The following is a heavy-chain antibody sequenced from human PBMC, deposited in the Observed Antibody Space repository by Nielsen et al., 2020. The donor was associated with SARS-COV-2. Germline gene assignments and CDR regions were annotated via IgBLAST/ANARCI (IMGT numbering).Heavy chain of an antibody. V-gene: IGHV3-7*01. D-gene: IGHD3-16*02. CDR2: IKRDGSEK. CDR1: GFTFSSYA. Sequence: GESLKISCAASGFTFSSYAMSWVRLAPGKGLEWVANIKRDGSEKHYVDSVKGRFTVSRDNSKNTLYLQMNSLRAEDTAVYYCARGGNVGDDYVWGSYPDYWGQGTLVTVSS. CDR3: ARGGNVGDDYVWGSYPDY. J-gene: IGHJ4*02.